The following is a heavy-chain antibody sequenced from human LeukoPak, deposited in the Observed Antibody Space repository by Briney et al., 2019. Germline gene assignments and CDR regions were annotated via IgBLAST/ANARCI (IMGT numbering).Heavy chain of an antibody. J-gene: IGHJ4*02. D-gene: IGHD3-22*01. Sequence: SETLSLTCTVSGGSISSSSYYWGWIRQPPGKGLEWIGSICYSGSTYYNPSLKSRVTISVDTSKNQFSLKLSSVTAADTAVYYCARLPYYYDSSDADYWGQGTLVTVSS. CDR1: GGSISSSSYY. V-gene: IGHV4-39*01. CDR3: ARLPYYYDSSDADY. CDR2: ICYSGST.